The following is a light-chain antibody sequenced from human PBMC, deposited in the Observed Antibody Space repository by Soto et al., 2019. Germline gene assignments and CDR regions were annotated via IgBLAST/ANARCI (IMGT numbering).Light chain of an antibody. CDR3: SSYTSSNTLVA. Sequence: SALTRLSSVSGSPGQSLTISCTGTSSDVGGYNYVSWYQQHPGKAPKLMIYEVSNRPSGVSNRFSGSKSGNTASLTISGLQAEDEADYYCSSYTSSNTLVAFGTGPKVTVL. CDR1: SSDVGGYNY. CDR2: EVS. V-gene: IGLV2-14*01. J-gene: IGLJ1*01.